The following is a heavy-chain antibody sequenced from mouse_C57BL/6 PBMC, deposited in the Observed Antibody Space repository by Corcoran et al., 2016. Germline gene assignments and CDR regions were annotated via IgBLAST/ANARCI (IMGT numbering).Heavy chain of an antibody. D-gene: IGHD1-1*01. CDR3: ARGDYYGTYYAMDY. CDR2: INPNNGGT. Sequence: EVQLQQSGPELVKPGASVKISCKASGYTFTDYYMNWVKQSHGKSLEWIGDINPNNGGTSYNQKFKGKATLTVDKSSSTAYMELRSLTSEDSAVYYCARGDYYGTYYAMDYWGQGTSVTVSS. CDR1: GYTFTDYY. V-gene: IGHV1-26*01. J-gene: IGHJ4*01.